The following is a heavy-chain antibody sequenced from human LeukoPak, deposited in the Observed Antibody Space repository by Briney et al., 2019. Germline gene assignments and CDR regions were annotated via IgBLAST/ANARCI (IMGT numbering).Heavy chain of an antibody. D-gene: IGHD6-6*01. J-gene: IGHJ5*02. CDR3: ARSTVLYNWFDP. CDR2: IMPIFDTT. V-gene: IGHV1-69*05. Sequence: GASVKVSCKASGGTFNSYAISWVRQAPGQGLEWMGGIMPIFDTTNYAQKFQGRVTITTDESTSTVYMELSSLRSEDTAVFYCARSTVLYNWFDPWGQGTLVTVSS. CDR1: GGTFNSYA.